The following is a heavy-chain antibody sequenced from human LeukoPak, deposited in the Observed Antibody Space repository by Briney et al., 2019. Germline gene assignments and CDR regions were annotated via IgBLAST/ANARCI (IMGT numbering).Heavy chain of an antibody. J-gene: IGHJ4*02. CDR3: ARDKMDGVLTSMGPYYYFDY. D-gene: IGHD5-18*01. CDR1: GYTFTSYY. CDR2: INPSGGST. V-gene: IGHV1-46*01. Sequence: ASVKVSCKASGYTFTSYYMHWVRQAPGQGLEWMGIINPSGGSTSYAQKFQGRVTMTRDMSTSTVYMELSSLRSEDTAVYYCARDKMDGVLTSMGPYYYFDYWGQGTLVTVSS.